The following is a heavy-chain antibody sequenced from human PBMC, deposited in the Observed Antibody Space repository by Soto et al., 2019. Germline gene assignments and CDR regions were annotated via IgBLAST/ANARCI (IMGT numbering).Heavy chain of an antibody. V-gene: IGHV1-69*13. D-gene: IGHD3-22*01. CDR2: IIPIFGTA. CDR1: GGTFSSYA. Sequence: VKVSCKASGGTFSSYAISWVRQAPGQGLEWIGGIIPIFGTANYAQKFQGRVTITADKSTSTAYMELSSLRSEHTAVYYCARDMYYYDSXGYLGGPDYYYYYGMDVWGQGTTVTVSS. J-gene: IGHJ6*02. CDR3: ARDMYYYDSXGYLGGPDYYYYYGMDV.